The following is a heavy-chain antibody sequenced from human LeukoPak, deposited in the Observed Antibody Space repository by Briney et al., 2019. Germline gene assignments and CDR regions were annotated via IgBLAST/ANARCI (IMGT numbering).Heavy chain of an antibody. CDR1: GFTFSSYA. Sequence: GGSLRLSCAASGFTFSSYAMHWVRQAPGKGLEYVSAISSNGGSTYYANSVKGRFTISRDNSKNTLYLQMGSLRAEDMAVYYCARDRNGGNPDAFDIWGQGTMVTVSS. D-gene: IGHD4-23*01. CDR3: ARDRNGGNPDAFDI. V-gene: IGHV3-64*01. CDR2: ISSNGGST. J-gene: IGHJ3*02.